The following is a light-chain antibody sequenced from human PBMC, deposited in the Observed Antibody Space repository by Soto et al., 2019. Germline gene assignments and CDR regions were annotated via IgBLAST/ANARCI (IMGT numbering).Light chain of an antibody. CDR3: QQRHMWPIT. CDR2: DAY. V-gene: IGKV3D-20*02. CDR1: QSVSRSY. J-gene: IGKJ5*01. Sequence: VMTQPPGPLSVSLGERATLSWRASQSVSRSYLGWYQQKPGQDTRLLIYDAYNRDTGIPHRVSGSGSGTDFTLTISSLETEDSAVYYCQQRHMWPITCGQGTRLEI.